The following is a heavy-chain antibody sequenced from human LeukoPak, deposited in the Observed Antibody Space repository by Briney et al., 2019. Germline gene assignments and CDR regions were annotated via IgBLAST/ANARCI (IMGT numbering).Heavy chain of an antibody. CDR2: IYYTGST. CDR1: GGSISSGDYY. CDR3: ARGHHLDY. J-gene: IGHJ4*02. Sequence: SQTLSLTCTVSGGSISSGDYYWSWIRQPPGKGLEWIGYIYYTGSTYYNPSLKSRVTISVDTSKSQFSLKVSSVTAADTAVYYCARGHHLDYWGQGTLVTVSS. V-gene: IGHV4-30-4*01.